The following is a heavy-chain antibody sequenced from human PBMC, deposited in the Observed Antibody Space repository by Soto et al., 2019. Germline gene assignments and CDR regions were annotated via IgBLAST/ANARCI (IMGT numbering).Heavy chain of an antibody. CDR3: ASGDPDIVVVPAASGSYYYGMDV. D-gene: IGHD2-2*01. CDR2: ISAYNGNT. J-gene: IGHJ6*02. Sequence: GASVKVSCKASGYTFTSYGISWVRQAPGQGLEWMGWISAYNGNTNYAQKLQGRVTMTTDTSTSTAYMELRGLRSDDTAVYYCASGDPDIVVVPAASGSYYYGMDVWGQGTTVTVSS. V-gene: IGHV1-18*04. CDR1: GYTFTSYG.